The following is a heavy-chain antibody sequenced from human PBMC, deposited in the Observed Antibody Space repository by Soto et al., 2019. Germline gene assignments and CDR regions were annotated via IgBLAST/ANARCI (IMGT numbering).Heavy chain of an antibody. CDR3: ARDSLERDGYNSLGY. J-gene: IGHJ6*02. Sequence: ASVKVACKASGFTFTGSAVQWVRQAPGQGPEWMGIIKPSGGSISYAQTFQVRVTMTRETSTSTVYMELSSLRSEDTAVYYCARDSLERDGYNSLGYWGQGTTVTVSS. CDR2: IKPSGGSI. V-gene: IGHV1-46*01. CDR1: GFTFTGSA. D-gene: IGHD5-12*01.